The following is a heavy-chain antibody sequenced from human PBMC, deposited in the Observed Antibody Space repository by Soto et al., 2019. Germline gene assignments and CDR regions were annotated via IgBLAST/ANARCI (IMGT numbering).Heavy chain of an antibody. D-gene: IGHD6-6*01. V-gene: IGHV4-34*01. J-gene: IGHJ4*02. CDR1: GGSFSGYY. CDR2: INHSGST. Sequence: SETLSLTCAVYGGSFSGYYWSWIRQPPGKGLEWIGEINHSGSTNYNPSLKSRVTISVDTSKNQFSLKLSSVTAADTAVYYCARGRGAARRGRTYYFDYWGQGTLVTVSS. CDR3: ARGRGAARRGRTYYFDY.